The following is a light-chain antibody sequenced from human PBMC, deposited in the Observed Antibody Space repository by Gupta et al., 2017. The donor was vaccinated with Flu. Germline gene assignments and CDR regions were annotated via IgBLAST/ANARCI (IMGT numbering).Light chain of an antibody. CDR1: NIGSKG. J-gene: IGLJ3*02. CDR3: YVWHISSDHLIV. Sequence: SYVLTQPPSVSVAPGQTAKITCGGNNIGSKGVHWYQQKSGQAPVLCGLVISARPSGGPERFSGSTSCNTDTPTTRKVEAGDEADLVGYVWHISSDHLIVFGGGTKLTVL. CDR2: VIS. V-gene: IGLV3-21*02.